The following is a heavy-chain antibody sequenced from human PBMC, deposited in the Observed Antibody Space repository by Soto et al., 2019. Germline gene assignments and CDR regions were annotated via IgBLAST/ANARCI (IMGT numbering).Heavy chain of an antibody. CDR2: IIPIFGTA. J-gene: IGHJ5*02. V-gene: IGHV1-69*01. D-gene: IGHD6-13*01. Sequence: QVQLVQSGAEVKKPGSSVKVSCKASGGTFSSYAISWVRQAPGQGLEWMGGIIPIFGTANYAQKFQGRVTITEDESTSTADMELSSLRSEDTAVYYCARGEAAAARKYNWFDPWGQGTPVTVTS. CDR1: GGTFSSYA. CDR3: ARGEAAAARKYNWFDP.